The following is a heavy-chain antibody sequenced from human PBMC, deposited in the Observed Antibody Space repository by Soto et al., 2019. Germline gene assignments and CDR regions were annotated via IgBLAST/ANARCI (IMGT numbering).Heavy chain of an antibody. V-gene: IGHV3-23*01. CDR3: EKLVQNSGSDY. CDR2: VSASGSNT. Sequence: EVQLLESGGGLVQPGGSLRLSCAASGFTFSSYAMAWVRQAPGKGLEWVATVSASGSNTYYADSVKGRFTIFRDNSKNILYLQMNSLRAEDTAIYYCEKLVQNSGSDYWGQGTLVTVSS. D-gene: IGHD1-1*01. CDR1: GFTFSSYA. J-gene: IGHJ4*02.